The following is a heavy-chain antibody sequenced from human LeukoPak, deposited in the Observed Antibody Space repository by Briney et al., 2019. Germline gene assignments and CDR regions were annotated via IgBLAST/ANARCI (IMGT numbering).Heavy chain of an antibody. V-gene: IGHV3-7*01. CDR2: IKQDGSEK. J-gene: IGHJ4*02. CDR3: ARDYDFWSGYYDY. CDR1: GFTFSSYW. Sequence: PGGSLRLSCAASGFTFSSYWMSWVRQAPGKGLEWGANIKQDGSEKYYVDSVKGRFTISRDNAKNSLYLQMNSLRAEDTAVYYCARDYDFWSGYYDYWGQGTLVTVSS. D-gene: IGHD3-3*01.